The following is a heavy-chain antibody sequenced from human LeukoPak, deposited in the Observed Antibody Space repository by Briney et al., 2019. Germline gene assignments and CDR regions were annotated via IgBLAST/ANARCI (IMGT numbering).Heavy chain of an antibody. CDR1: GRSISSGSYY. J-gene: IGHJ5*02. Sequence: SQTLSLTCTVSGRSISSGSYYWSWIRQPAGKGLEWIGRIYTSGSTNYNPSLKSRVTISVDTSKNQFSLKLSSVTAADTAVYYCARDVVVVPAALNWFDPWGQGTLVTVSS. V-gene: IGHV4-61*02. CDR3: ARDVVVVPAALNWFDP. CDR2: IYTSGST. D-gene: IGHD2-2*01.